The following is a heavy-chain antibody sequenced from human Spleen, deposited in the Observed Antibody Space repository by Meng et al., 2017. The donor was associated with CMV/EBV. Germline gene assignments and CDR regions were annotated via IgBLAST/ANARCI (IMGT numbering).Heavy chain of an antibody. CDR2: ISGYNGNT. CDR3: AKWYGANPLGLGS. Sequence: CQASGYSFNSFGVTWVRQAPGQGLEWMGWISGYNGNTKTAQKVQDRVSLTTDTSTNSADMELRSLTSDDTAVYYCAKWYGANPLGLGSWGQGTLVTVSS. D-gene: IGHD3-16*01. V-gene: IGHV1-18*01. J-gene: IGHJ5*02. CDR1: GYSFNSFG.